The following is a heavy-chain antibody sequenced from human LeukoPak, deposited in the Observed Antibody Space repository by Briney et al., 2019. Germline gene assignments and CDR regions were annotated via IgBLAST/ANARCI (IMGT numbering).Heavy chain of an antibody. CDR1: GGSFSGYY. Sequence: PSETLSLTCAVYGGSFSGYYWSWIRQPPGKGLEWIGEINHSGSTNYNPSLKSRVTISVDTSKNQFSLKLSSVTAADTAVYYCARQTGTTRSLDYWGQGTLVTVSS. V-gene: IGHV4-34*01. J-gene: IGHJ4*02. CDR2: INHSGST. CDR3: ARQTGTTRSLDY. D-gene: IGHD1-1*01.